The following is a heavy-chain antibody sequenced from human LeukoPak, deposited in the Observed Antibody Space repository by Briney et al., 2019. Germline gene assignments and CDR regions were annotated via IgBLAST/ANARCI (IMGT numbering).Heavy chain of an antibody. J-gene: IGHJ4*02. V-gene: IGHV4-4*02. CDR2: IYHSGST. Sequence: PSETLSLTCAVSGGSISSSNWWSWVRQPPGKGLEWIGEIYHSGSTNYNPSLKSRVTISVDTSKNQFSLKLSSVTAADTAVYYCARGDIVVVVAGIDYWGQGTLVTVSS. CDR3: ARGDIVVVVAGIDY. D-gene: IGHD2-15*01. CDR1: GGSISSSNW.